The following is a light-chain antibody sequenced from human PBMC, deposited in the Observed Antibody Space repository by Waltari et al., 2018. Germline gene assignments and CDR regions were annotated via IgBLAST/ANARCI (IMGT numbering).Light chain of an antibody. CDR3: QQYDNWPPLT. V-gene: IGKV3-15*01. CDR1: QSVSSN. Sequence: EIVMTQSPATLSVSPGERATLSCRASQSVSSNLTWYQQKPGQAPRLLIYGASTSATGIPDRFSGSGSGTEFTLTISSLQSEDSAVYYCQQYDNWPPLTFGGGTKVEIK. CDR2: GAS. J-gene: IGKJ4*01.